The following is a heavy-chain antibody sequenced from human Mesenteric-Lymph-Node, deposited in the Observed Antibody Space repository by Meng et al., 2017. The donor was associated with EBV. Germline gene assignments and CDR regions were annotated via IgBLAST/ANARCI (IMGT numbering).Heavy chain of an antibody. CDR3: ARGYSYDSFGLDY. CDR1: GGSISSGAYY. D-gene: IGHD5-18*01. CDR2: IYYSGST. Sequence: QVQLQESGPRLGKHSQTLSLTCAVSGGSISSGAYYWTWIRQPPGKGLESIGYIYYSGSTYYNPSLQSRVTMSVDTSKNQFSLKLSSVTAADTAVYYCARGYSYDSFGLDYWGQGALVTVSS. V-gene: IGHV4-30-4*01. J-gene: IGHJ4*02.